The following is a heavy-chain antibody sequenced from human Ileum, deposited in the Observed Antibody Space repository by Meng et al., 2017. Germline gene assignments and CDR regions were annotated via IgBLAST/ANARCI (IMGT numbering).Heavy chain of an antibody. V-gene: IGHV3-23*01. J-gene: IGHJ4*02. CDR2: ISGSGGST. Sequence: GESLKISCAASGFTFSSYAMSWVRQAPGKGLEWVSAISGSGGSTYYADSVKGRFTFSRDNSKNTLYLQMNSLRAEDTAVYFCAKDRSYYDSNFYFDYWGQGTLVTASS. CDR3: AKDRSYYDSNFYFDY. D-gene: IGHD3-22*01. CDR1: GFTFSSYA.